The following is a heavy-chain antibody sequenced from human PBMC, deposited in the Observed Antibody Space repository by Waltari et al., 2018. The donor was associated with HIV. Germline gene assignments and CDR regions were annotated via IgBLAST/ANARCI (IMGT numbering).Heavy chain of an antibody. Sequence: EVQLVESGGGLVQPGGSLRLHCAASGFTFTNYWMHWVRQVPGKGLVWVARIDHDATGTSYADSVKGRLTISRDNAKNTLHLQMNSLRLEDTAVYYCTSVFELWGRGTQVTVSS. J-gene: IGHJ2*01. CDR3: TSVFEL. CDR1: GFTFTNYW. V-gene: IGHV3-74*01. CDR2: IDHDATGT.